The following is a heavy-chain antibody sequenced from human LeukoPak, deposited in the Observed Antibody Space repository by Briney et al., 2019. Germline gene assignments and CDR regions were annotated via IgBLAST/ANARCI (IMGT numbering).Heavy chain of an antibody. CDR3: ARNGDYELSFRSKRRGRVRYYYYGMDV. CDR2: INHSGST. CDR1: GGSFSGYY. J-gene: IGHJ6*02. D-gene: IGHD4-17*01. Sequence: SETLSLTCAVYGGSFSGYYRSWMRQPPGKGLEWIGEINHSGSTNYNPSLMGRVTISVDTSKNQFSLQLSSLAAAATAVYYCARNGDYELSFRSKRRGRVRYYYYGMDVWGQGTTVTVSS. V-gene: IGHV4-34*01.